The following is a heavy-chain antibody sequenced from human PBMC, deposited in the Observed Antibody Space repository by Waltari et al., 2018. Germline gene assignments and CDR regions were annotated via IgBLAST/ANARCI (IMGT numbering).Heavy chain of an antibody. D-gene: IGHD2-15*01. CDR1: GDSMSSTDW. Sequence: QLQMQESGPGLVKPSGTLSLTCAVSGDSMSSTDWWSWVRQSPGKGLEWIGQVQQSGRTNYNPPFASRVTISIDTSINQFSLRVTSATAADTAVYYCARDRGRGIYLDSWGPGTLVTVSP. J-gene: IGHJ4*02. CDR2: VQQSGRT. CDR3: ARDRGRGIYLDS. V-gene: IGHV4-4*02.